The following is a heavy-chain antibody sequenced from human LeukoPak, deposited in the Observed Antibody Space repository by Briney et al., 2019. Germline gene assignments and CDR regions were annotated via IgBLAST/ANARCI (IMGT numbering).Heavy chain of an antibody. CDR3: AKEFSSSPWRYYYGMDV. Sequence: GGSLRLSCAASGFTFSSYGMHWVRQAPGKGLEWVAVISYDGSNKYYADSVKGRSTISRDNSKNTLYLQMNSLRAEDTAVYYCAKEFSSSPWRYYYGMDVWGQGTTVTVSS. J-gene: IGHJ6*02. CDR1: GFTFSSYG. V-gene: IGHV3-30*18. CDR2: ISYDGSNK. D-gene: IGHD6-6*01.